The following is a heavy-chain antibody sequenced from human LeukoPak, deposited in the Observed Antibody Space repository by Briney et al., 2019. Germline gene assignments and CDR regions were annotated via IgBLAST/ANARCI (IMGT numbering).Heavy chain of an antibody. CDR3: VREPLVREVRIDY. Sequence: GGSLRLSCAASGFTFSNHPMHWVRQTPGNGLRWVATISSDGNNKHYPDSVEGRFTISRDNSKNTLYLQMNTLRVDDTALYYCVREPLVREVRIDYWGRGTLVTVSS. CDR1: GFTFSNHP. CDR2: ISSDGNNK. V-gene: IGHV3-30*04. D-gene: IGHD2-2*01. J-gene: IGHJ4*02.